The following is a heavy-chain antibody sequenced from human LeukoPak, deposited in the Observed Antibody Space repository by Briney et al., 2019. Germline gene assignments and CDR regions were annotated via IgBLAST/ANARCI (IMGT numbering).Heavy chain of an antibody. Sequence: GASVKVSCKASGYTFTSYGISWVRQAPGQGLEWMGWISAYNGNTNCAQKLQGRVTITADKSTNTAYMELSNLRSEDTAVYYCARGGYYYDSSGHSYWGQGTLVTVSS. CDR2: ISAYNGNT. D-gene: IGHD3-22*01. J-gene: IGHJ4*02. V-gene: IGHV1-18*01. CDR3: ARGGYYYDSSGHSY. CDR1: GYTFTSYG.